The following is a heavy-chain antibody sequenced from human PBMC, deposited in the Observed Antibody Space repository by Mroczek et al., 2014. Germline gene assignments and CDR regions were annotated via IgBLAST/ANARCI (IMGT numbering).Heavy chain of an antibody. Sequence: VQLVQSGGGLVKPGGSLRLSCAASGFTFSSYSMNWVRQAPGKGLEWVSSISSSSSYIYYADSVKGRFTISRDNAKNSLYLQMNSLRAEDTAVYYCARDPYLVTTGDEAFDIWGQGTMVTVSS. CDR1: GFTFSSYS. V-gene: IGHV3-21*01. CDR3: ARDPYLVTTGDEAFDI. CDR2: ISSSSSYI. D-gene: IGHD4-17*01. J-gene: IGHJ3*02.